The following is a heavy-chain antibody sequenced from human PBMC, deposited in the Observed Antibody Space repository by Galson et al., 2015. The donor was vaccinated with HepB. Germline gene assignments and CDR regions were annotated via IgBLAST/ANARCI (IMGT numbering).Heavy chain of an antibody. CDR2: IYPGDSDT. CDR3: ARRLEGPNIDT. J-gene: IGHJ3*02. D-gene: IGHD2-8*01. Sequence: QSGAEVKEPGESLKISCKGSGYSFSTHWIGWVRQMPGRGLEWMGIIYPGDSDTRYSPSFQGQVTISADKSISTAYLQWSSLKASDTALYYCARRLEGPNIDTWGQGTMVTVSS. V-gene: IGHV5-51*01. CDR1: GYSFSTHW.